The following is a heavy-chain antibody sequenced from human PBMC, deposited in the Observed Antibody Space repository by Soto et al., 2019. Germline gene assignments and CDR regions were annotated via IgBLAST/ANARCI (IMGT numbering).Heavy chain of an antibody. CDR2: IYYSGST. CDR3: ARGPLYYYDSIGSYGMDV. CDR1: AGSISSGDYY. J-gene: IGHJ6*02. Sequence: SETLSLTCTVSAGSISSGDYYWSWIRQPPGKGLEWIGYIYYSGSTYYNPSLKSRVTISVDTSKNQFSLKLSSVTAADTAVYYCARGPLYYYDSIGSYGMDVWGQGTTVTVS. V-gene: IGHV4-30-4*01. D-gene: IGHD3-22*01.